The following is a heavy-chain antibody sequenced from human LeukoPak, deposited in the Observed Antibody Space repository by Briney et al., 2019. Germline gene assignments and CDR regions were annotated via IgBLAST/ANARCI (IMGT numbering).Heavy chain of an antibody. D-gene: IGHD1-14*01. J-gene: IGHJ4*02. V-gene: IGHV3-53*01. CDR3: AAKVELRSNGTYLNS. Sequence: GGSLRLSCAPSRFTISSNYMSWVRQAPGKGLEWVSVIYSGGDTFYADSVKGRFTISRDNSKNTLYLQMNSLRAEDTAVYYCAAKVELRSNGTYLNSWGQGTLVTVSS. CDR2: IYSGGDT. CDR1: RFTISSNY.